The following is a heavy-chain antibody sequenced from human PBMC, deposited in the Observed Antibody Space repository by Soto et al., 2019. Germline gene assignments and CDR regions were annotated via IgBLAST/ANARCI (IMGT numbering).Heavy chain of an antibody. J-gene: IGHJ6*02. D-gene: IGHD4-17*01. CDR2: INHSGST. CDR3: ARGTTVTTSFHYLRPIPAYEDV. V-gene: IGHV4-34*01. CDR1: GGSFSGYY. Sequence: QVQLQQWGAGLLKPSETLSLTCAVYGGSFSGYYWSWIRQPPGKGLEWIGEINHSGSTNYNPSLNSRVTISVDTSKNQFSLKLSSVTAADTAVYYCARGTTVTTSFHYLRPIPAYEDVWGQGTTVTVFS.